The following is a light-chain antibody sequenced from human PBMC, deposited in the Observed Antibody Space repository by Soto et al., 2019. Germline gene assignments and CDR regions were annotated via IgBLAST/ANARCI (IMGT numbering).Light chain of an antibody. CDR1: QSVSSSY. Sequence: EIVLTQSPGTLSLSPGERATLSCRASQSVSSSYLAWYQQKPGQAPRLLIYGALSRATGIPGRFSGSGSGTDFTLTISRLEPEDFAVYYCQQYGSSPWTFGQGTKVEIK. CDR3: QQYGSSPWT. V-gene: IGKV3-20*01. CDR2: GAL. J-gene: IGKJ1*01.